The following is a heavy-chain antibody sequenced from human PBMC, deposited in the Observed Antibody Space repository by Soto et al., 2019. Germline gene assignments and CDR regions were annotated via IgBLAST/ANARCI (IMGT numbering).Heavy chain of an antibody. CDR3: GRDLPKMDV. J-gene: IGHJ6*02. CDR2: IRAYNGNT. CDR1: GYTFTSYG. V-gene: IGHV1-18*01. Sequence: QVQLVQSGAEVKKPGASVKVSCKASGYTFTSYGISWVRQAPGQGLEWMGWIRAYNGNTNYAQKLQGRVTMTTDTSTSTAHMELRSLRSADTAVYCCGRDLPKMDVWGQGTTVTVSS.